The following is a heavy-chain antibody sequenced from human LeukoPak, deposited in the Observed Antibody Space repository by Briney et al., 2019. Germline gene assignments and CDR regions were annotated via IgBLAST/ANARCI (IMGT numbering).Heavy chain of an antibody. D-gene: IGHD6-13*01. CDR1: GFIFSSYA. Sequence: GGSLRLSCAASGFIFSSYAMHWVRQAPGKGLEWVAVISFDGSIKYYADSVKGRFTISRDNSKNTLYLQMDSLRAEDTAVYYCARADGQHYFYGMDVWGQGTTVTVSS. CDR3: ARADGQHYFYGMDV. V-gene: IGHV3-30-3*01. CDR2: ISFDGSIK. J-gene: IGHJ6*02.